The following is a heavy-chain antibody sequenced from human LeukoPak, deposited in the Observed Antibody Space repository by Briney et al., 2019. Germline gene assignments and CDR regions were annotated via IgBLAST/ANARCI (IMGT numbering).Heavy chain of an antibody. D-gene: IGHD2-15*01. J-gene: IGHJ4*02. Sequence: GGSLRLSRAASGFTFSNYEMNWVRQAPGKGLEWVSYISSSGSAIYYTDSVKGRFTISRDNAKNSLYLQMNSLRAEDTAVYYCARSLGSGVAWGQGTLVTVSS. CDR3: ARSLGSGVA. V-gene: IGHV3-48*03. CDR1: GFTFSNYE. CDR2: ISSSGSAI.